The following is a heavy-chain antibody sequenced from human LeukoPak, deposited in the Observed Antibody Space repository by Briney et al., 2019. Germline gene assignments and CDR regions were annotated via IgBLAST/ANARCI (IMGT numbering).Heavy chain of an antibody. V-gene: IGHV4-39*01. Sequence: SETLPLTCSVSDDSITSSDHFWGWIRQPPGKGLEWIGSVYYSGNTYSNPSLRSRVSISVDTSKNQFSLKLASVTAADTAVYFCARHGATMIVVENWGQGTLVTVSS. CDR3: ARHGATMIVVEN. CDR1: DDSITSSDHF. D-gene: IGHD3-22*01. J-gene: IGHJ4*02. CDR2: VYYSGNT.